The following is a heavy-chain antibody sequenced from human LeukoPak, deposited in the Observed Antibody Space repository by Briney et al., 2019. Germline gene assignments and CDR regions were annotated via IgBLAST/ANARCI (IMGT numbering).Heavy chain of an antibody. V-gene: IGHV3-30*02. D-gene: IGHD1-14*01. J-gene: IGHJ4*02. CDR2: IRYDGNNK. Sequence: GGSLRLSCGASGFTFSDYGMLWVRQAPGKGLDWVAFIRYDGNNKLYADSVKGRFTISRDNSKNTLYLHINSLRAEDTAVYYCVKDNPLDYWGQGTLVIVSS. CDR1: GFTFSDYG. CDR3: VKDNPLDY.